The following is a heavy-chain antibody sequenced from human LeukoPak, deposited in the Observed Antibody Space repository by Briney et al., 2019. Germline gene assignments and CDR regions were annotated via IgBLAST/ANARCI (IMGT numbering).Heavy chain of an antibody. CDR2: MSHTGAT. CDR3: ARDRTPTYIAARPYGAFDI. CDR1: GGSFSGYY. D-gene: IGHD6-6*01. J-gene: IGHJ3*02. V-gene: IGHV4-34*01. Sequence: SETLSLTCAVFGGSFSGYYWSWIRQSPEKGLEWIGEMSHTGATNYNPSLKSRVTVSVDTSKKQFSLNLRSVTAADTAVYYCARDRTPTYIAARPYGAFDIWGQGTMVTVSS.